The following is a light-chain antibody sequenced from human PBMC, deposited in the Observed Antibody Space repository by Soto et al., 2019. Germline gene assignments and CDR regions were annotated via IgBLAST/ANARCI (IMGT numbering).Light chain of an antibody. CDR1: QSIDVW. Sequence: DINMTQSPSTLSASVGDRVTITCRASQSIDVWLAWYQQKLGKAPRLLIYGASSLQSGVPSRFSGRGSGTEFTLSISSLQPEDFATYVGHQYNSQSPDTFGQGTKLESK. J-gene: IGKJ2*01. V-gene: IGKV1-5*01. CDR2: GAS. CDR3: HQYNSQSPDT.